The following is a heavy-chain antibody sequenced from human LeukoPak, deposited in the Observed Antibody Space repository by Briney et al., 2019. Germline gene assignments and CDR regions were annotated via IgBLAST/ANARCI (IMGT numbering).Heavy chain of an antibody. J-gene: IGHJ4*02. V-gene: IGHV3-48*01. Sequence: GGSLRLSCAASGFTLSSYSMTWVRQAPGKGLEWVSYISGGSSTIYNADSVKGRFTISRDNAKNLLYLLMDTLRAEDTAVYYCARVGSNQWLDYWGQGTLVTVSS. D-gene: IGHD6-19*01. CDR2: ISGGSSTI. CDR3: ARVGSNQWLDY. CDR1: GFTLSSYS.